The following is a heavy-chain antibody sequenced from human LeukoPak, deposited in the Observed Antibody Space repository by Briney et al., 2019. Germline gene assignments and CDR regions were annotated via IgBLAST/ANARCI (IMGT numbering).Heavy chain of an antibody. CDR1: GGTFSSYA. V-gene: IGHV1-69*13. Sequence: SVKVSCKASGGTFSSYAISWVRQAPGQGLEWMGGIIPIFGTANYAQKFQGRVTITADESTSTAYMELSSLRSEDTAVYYCVARDGYNYDPLYYGMDVWGQGTTVTVPS. D-gene: IGHD5-24*01. CDR3: VARDGYNYDPLYYGMDV. J-gene: IGHJ6*02. CDR2: IIPIFGTA.